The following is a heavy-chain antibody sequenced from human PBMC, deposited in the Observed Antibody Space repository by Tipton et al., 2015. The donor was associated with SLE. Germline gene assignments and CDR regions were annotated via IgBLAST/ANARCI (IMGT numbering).Heavy chain of an antibody. V-gene: IGHV4-30-4*01. D-gene: IGHD4-17*01. Sequence: TLSLTCTVSGGSISSGDYYWSWIRQPPGKGLEWIGYIYYSGSTYYNPSLKSRVTISVDTSKNQFSLKLSSVTAADTAVYYCARGAPDYGKQSPFDYWCQGTLVTVSS. CDR2: IYYSGST. CDR3: ARGAPDYGKQSPFDY. CDR1: GGSISSGDYY. J-gene: IGHJ4*02.